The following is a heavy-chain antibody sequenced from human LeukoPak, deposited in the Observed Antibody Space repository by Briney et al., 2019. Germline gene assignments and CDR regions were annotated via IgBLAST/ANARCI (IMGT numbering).Heavy chain of an antibody. CDR2: IYSGGLT. D-gene: IGHD1-26*01. CDR1: GFTVSSHY. CDR3: ARRMVGPTRYFDY. Sequence: PGGSLRLSCGASGFTVSSHYMTRVRQAPGKGLEWVSVIYSGGLTYYADSVKGRFTISRDNSKNTLYLQMDSLRAEDTAAYYCARRMVGPTRYFDYWGQGTLVTVS. V-gene: IGHV3-53*01. J-gene: IGHJ4*02.